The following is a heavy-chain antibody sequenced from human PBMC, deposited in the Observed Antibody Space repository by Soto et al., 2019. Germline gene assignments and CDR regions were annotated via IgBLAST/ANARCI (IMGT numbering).Heavy chain of an antibody. J-gene: IGHJ4*02. CDR2: IKSKTDGGTT. Sequence: PGGSLRLSCAASGFTFSNAWMSWVRQAPGKGLEWVVRIKSKTDGGTTGYAAPVKGRFTISRDDSKNTLYLQMNSLKTEDTAVYYCTTDYLRDGYNYWGQGTLVTVSS. D-gene: IGHD5-12*01. CDR3: TTDYLRDGYNY. V-gene: IGHV3-15*01. CDR1: GFTFSNAW.